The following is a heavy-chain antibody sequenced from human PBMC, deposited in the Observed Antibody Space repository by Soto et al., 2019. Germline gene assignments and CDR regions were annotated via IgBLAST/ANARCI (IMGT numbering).Heavy chain of an antibody. J-gene: IGHJ5*02. CDR3: ARYSPPKKSYDSNPGWFDP. Sequence: NPSETLSLTCTVSGGSISSSSYYWGWIRQPPGKGLEWIGSIYYSGSTYYNPSLKSRVTISVDTSKNQFSLNLSSVTAADTAIYFCARYSPPKKSYDSNPGWFDPWGQGTLVTVSS. CDR1: GGSISSSSYY. D-gene: IGHD3-22*01. CDR2: IYYSGST. V-gene: IGHV4-39*07.